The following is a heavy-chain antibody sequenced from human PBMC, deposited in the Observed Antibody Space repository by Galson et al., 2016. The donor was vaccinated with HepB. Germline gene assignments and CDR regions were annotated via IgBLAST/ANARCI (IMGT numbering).Heavy chain of an antibody. Sequence: SVKVSCKASGGTFSSYAISWVRQAPGQGLEWMGRIIPIFGTASYAQKFQGRVTITADESTSTAYMELSSLKSEDTAVYYCARGLGSGSYFDYWGQGTLVTVSS. D-gene: IGHD3-10*01. CDR2: IIPIFGTA. CDR1: GGTFSSYA. J-gene: IGHJ4*02. V-gene: IGHV1-69*13. CDR3: ARGLGSGSYFDY.